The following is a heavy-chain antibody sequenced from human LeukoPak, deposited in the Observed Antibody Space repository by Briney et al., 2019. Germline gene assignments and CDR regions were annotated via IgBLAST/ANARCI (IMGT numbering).Heavy chain of an antibody. Sequence: GGSLRLSCAASGSTFSSYDMHWVRQATGKGLEWVSAIGTAGDTYYPGSVKGRFTISRENAKNSLYLQMNSLRAGDTAVYYCAREDQLVDAFDIWGQGTMVTVSS. CDR2: IGTAGDT. V-gene: IGHV3-13*01. D-gene: IGHD2-2*01. CDR1: GSTFSSYD. J-gene: IGHJ3*02. CDR3: AREDQLVDAFDI.